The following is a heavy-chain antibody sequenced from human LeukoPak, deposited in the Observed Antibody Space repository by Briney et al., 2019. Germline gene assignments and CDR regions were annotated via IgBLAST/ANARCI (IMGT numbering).Heavy chain of an antibody. V-gene: IGHV3-23*01. J-gene: IGHJ2*01. CDR3: AKDRQAVAVYWGYFDL. CDR2: ISGSGGST. D-gene: IGHD6-19*01. CDR1: GFTFSSYG. Sequence: PGGPLRLSCAASGFTFSSYGMSWVRQAPGKGLEWVSAISGSGGSTYYADSVKGRFTISRDNSKNTLYLQMNSLRAEDTAVYYCAKDRQAVAVYWGYFDLWGRGTLVTVSS.